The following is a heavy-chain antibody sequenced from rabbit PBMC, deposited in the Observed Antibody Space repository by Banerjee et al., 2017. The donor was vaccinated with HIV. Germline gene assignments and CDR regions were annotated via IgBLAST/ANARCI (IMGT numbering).Heavy chain of an antibody. V-gene: IGHV1S43*01. D-gene: IGHD4-2*01. CDR1: GFDLSSYYY. CDR3: ARRADYAGGGNFNL. J-gene: IGHJ4*01. Sequence: QEQLEESGGGLVKPEGSLTLTCKASGFDLSSYYYMCWVRQAPGKGLELITCILASSGSAYYASWAKGRFTISRENTRNTVSLQMNSLTAADTATYFCARRADYAGGGNFNLWGPGTLVTVS. CDR2: ILASSGSA.